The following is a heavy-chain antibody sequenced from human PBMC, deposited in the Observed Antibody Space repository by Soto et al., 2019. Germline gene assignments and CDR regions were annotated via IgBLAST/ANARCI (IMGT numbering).Heavy chain of an antibody. Sequence: SETLSLTCAVSGCSISSGGYSWSWIRQPPGKGLEWIGYIYHSGSTFYNPSLKSLVTITIDKAKHQFSLKLGSVTAADTAVYYCARVVVPRPIWGYNRFDPWGQGTLVTVSS. J-gene: IGHJ5*02. D-gene: IGHD3-16*01. CDR3: ARVVVPRPIWGYNRFDP. CDR2: IYHSGST. V-gene: IGHV4-30-2*01. CDR1: GCSISSGGYS.